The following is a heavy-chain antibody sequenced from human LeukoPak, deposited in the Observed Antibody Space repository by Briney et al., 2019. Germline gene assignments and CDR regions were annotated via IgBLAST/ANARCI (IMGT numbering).Heavy chain of an antibody. V-gene: IGHV4-59*13. Sequence: SETLSLTCTVSGGSIEPNFWNWIRQSPGKGLEWIGNIYYNGYTNYSPSLKSRVTISVDTSKNQFFLKLTSVTAADTAVYFCVRDRCSSPSCYGGEVGSFDFWGQGSLVTVSS. J-gene: IGHJ4*02. D-gene: IGHD2-2*01. CDR2: IYYNGYT. CDR1: GGSIEPNF. CDR3: VRDRCSSPSCYGGEVGSFDF.